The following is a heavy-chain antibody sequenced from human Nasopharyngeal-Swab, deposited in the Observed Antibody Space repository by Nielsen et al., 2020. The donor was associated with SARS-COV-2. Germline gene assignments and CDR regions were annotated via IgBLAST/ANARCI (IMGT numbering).Heavy chain of an antibody. V-gene: IGHV3-49*02. CDR3: TRAELGAVAGVYYFDY. D-gene: IGHD6-19*01. J-gene: IGHJ4*02. Sequence: WIRQPPGKGLEWVGFIRSKAYGGTTEYAASVKGRFTISRDDSKSIAYLQMNSLKTEDTAVYYCTRAELGAVAGVYYFDYWGQGTLVTV. CDR2: IRSKAYGGTT.